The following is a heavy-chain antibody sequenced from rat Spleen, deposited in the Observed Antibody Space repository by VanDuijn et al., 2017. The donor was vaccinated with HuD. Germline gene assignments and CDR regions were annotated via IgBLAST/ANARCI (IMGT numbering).Heavy chain of an antibody. D-gene: IGHD1-1*01. CDR1: GFTXNNYG. J-gene: IGHJ2*01. V-gene: IGHV5-19*01. Sequence: EVLLMESGGGLVQPGRXLKLSXAASGFTXNNYGMHXXXQAPTKGLEXVASISPSGYNTFYRDSVKGRFTISRDIAKSTLYLQMDSLRSEDTATYYSATTPLYYSGDPYYVDYWGQGFMVTVSS. CDR3: ATTPLYYSGDPYYVDY. CDR2: ISPSGYNT.